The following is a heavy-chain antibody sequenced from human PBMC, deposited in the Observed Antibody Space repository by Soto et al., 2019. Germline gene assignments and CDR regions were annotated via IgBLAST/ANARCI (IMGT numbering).Heavy chain of an antibody. V-gene: IGHV1-18*01. D-gene: IGHD2-8*02. CDR3: ALVDSYVAPSPQDV. CDR2: INPYNGKT. CDR1: GYTFTSYG. J-gene: IGHJ6*02. Sequence: QVQLVQSGAEVKNPGASVKVSCKTSGYTFTSYGIGWARQAPGQGLEWMGWINPYNGKTNYAQNLQGRVTLTTDTSTSTASTEPRRLTPSAAALSYCALVDSYVAPSPQDVWGQGNSVTVSS.